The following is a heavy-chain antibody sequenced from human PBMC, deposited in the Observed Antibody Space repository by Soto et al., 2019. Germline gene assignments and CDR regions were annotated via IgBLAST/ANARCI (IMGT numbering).Heavy chain of an antibody. CDR3: AREGGYCSGGSCRHIDGMDV. CDR2: IYHSGST. V-gene: IGHV4-30-2*01. J-gene: IGHJ6*02. Sequence: QLQLQESGSGLVKPSQTLSLTCAVSGGSISSGGYSWSWIRQPPGKGLEWIGYIYHSGSTYYNPSINSRVTISVDRTNNQFSLKLSYVTGADTAVYYCAREGGYCSGGSCRHIDGMDVWGQGTTVTVSS. D-gene: IGHD2-15*01. CDR1: GGSISSGGYS.